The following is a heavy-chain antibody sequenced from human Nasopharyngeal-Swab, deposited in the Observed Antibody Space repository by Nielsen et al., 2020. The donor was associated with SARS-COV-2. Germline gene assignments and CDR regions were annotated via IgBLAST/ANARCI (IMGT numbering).Heavy chain of an antibody. CDR1: GGSISSDPISSYY. Sequence: LRLSCTVSGGSISSDPISSYYWIWIRQPPGKGLEWIGYFSYTGITNYNPSRNSRVTISVDMSKNQFSLKLSSVAAADTAVYYCAREVVGGLVDSWGQGTLVTVSS. CDR2: FSYTGIT. D-gene: IGHD1-26*01. CDR3: AREVVGGLVDS. V-gene: IGHV4-61*01. J-gene: IGHJ4*02.